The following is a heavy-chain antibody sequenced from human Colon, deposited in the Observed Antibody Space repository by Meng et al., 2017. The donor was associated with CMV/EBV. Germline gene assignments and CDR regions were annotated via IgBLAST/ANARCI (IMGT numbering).Heavy chain of an antibody. CDR2: ISGSSGYM. V-gene: IGHV3-21*01. CDR3: ARDLYKYGTLSLSAMDV. CDR1: GFPFSSYS. D-gene: IGHD5-18*01. Sequence: GGSLRLSCAASGFPFSSYSMSWVRQAPGKGLEWVSYISGSSGYMSYADSVKGRFTISRDAAKNALYLQMNSLRAEDTAVYYCARDLYKYGTLSLSAMDVWGQGTTVTVSS. J-gene: IGHJ6*02.